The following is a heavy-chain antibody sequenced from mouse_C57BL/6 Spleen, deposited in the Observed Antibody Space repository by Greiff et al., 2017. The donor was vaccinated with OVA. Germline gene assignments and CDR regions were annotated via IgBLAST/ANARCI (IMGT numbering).Heavy chain of an antibody. Sequence: QVQLQQSGPELVKPGASVKISCKASGYAFSSSWMNWVKQRPGKGLEWIGRIYPGDGDTNYNGKFKGKATLTADKSSSTAYMQLSSLTSEDSAVYFCARTAGYYKYFDVWGTGTTVTVSS. V-gene: IGHV1-82*01. J-gene: IGHJ1*03. CDR2: IYPGDGDT. D-gene: IGHD2-3*01. CDR1: GYAFSSSW. CDR3: ARTAGYYKYFDV.